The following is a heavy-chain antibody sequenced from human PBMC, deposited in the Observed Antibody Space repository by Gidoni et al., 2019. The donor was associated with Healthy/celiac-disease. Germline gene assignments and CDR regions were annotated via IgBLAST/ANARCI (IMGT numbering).Heavy chain of an antibody. Sequence: QVQLVESGGGLVKPGGSLRLSCAASGLTFSDYYMSWIRQAPGKGLEWVSYISSSSSYTNYADSVKGRFTISRDNAKNSLYLQMNSLRAEDTAVYYCARADIVVVPAAMPYYYGMDVWGQGTTVTVSS. V-gene: IGHV3-11*06. CDR1: GLTFSDYY. CDR2: ISSSSSYT. D-gene: IGHD2-2*01. CDR3: ARADIVVVPAAMPYYYGMDV. J-gene: IGHJ6*02.